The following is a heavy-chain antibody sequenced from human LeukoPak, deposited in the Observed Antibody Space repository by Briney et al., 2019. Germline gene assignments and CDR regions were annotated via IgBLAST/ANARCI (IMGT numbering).Heavy chain of an antibody. CDR3: ARHRAEMATITDDGFDM. Sequence: SETLSLTCTVSGSSISSYSWSWIWQPPGKGLEWIGYIYTSGSTHYNPSLKSRATMSVDTSKNQFSLRLSSVTAADTAVYYCARHRAEMATITDDGFDMWGQGTMVTVSS. J-gene: IGHJ3*02. D-gene: IGHD5-24*01. CDR2: IYTSGST. V-gene: IGHV4-4*09. CDR1: GSSISSYS.